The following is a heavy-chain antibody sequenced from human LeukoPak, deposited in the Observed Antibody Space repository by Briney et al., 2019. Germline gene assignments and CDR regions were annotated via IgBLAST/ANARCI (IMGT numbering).Heavy chain of an antibody. CDR1: GFTFSSYS. D-gene: IGHD3-22*01. CDR3: AIMHPYYDGNGYWVQ. CDR2: ISSSSSYI. Sequence: GGSLRLSCAASGFTFSSYSMNWVRQAPGKGLEWVSSISSSSSYIYYADSVKGRFTISRDNPRNTLYMQMNSLRAEDTALYYCAIMHPYYDGNGYWVQWGQGTLVTVSS. J-gene: IGHJ4*02. V-gene: IGHV3-21*04.